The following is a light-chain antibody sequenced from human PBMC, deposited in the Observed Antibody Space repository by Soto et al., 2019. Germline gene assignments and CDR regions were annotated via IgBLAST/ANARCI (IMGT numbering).Light chain of an antibody. V-gene: IGLV1-51*01. CDR2: DNN. Sequence: QSVLTQPPSVSAAPGQKVTISCSGSSSNIGKNYVSWYQQLPGAAPKLLIYDNNQRPSGIPDRFSGSRSGTSATLGITGLQTGDEADYFCGTWDASLSAGWVFGGGTKVTVL. CDR3: GTWDASLSAGWV. J-gene: IGLJ3*02. CDR1: SSNIGKNY.